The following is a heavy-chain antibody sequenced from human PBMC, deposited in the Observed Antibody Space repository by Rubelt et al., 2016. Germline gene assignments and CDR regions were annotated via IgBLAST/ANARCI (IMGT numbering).Heavy chain of an antibody. CDR2: IKSKSDGGTT. J-gene: IGHJ5*02. CDR1: GFTFSYAW. D-gene: IGHD2-21*01. V-gene: IGHV3-15*01. Sequence: EVQLVVSGGGLVQPGGSLRLSCAASGFTFSYAWVSWVRQVPGKGLEWVGRIKSKSDGGTTDYAAPVNGRFTISRDDSKNTLYLQMNSLKAEDTAVYFCTTGEVMEDRWGQGTLVTVSS. CDR3: TTGEVMEDR.